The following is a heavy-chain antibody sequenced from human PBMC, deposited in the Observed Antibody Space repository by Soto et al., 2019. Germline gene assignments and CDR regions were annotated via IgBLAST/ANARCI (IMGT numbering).Heavy chain of an antibody. J-gene: IGHJ5*02. V-gene: IGHV1-69*01. CDR3: ARGIVVVVAATRVKNWFDT. D-gene: IGHD2-15*01. CDR1: GGTFSSYA. CDR2: IIPIFGTA. Sequence: QVQLVQSGAEVKKPGSSVKVSCKASGGTFSSYAISWVRQAPGQGLEWMGGIIPIFGTANYAQKFQGRVTITADESTSTAYMELSSLRSEDTAVYYCARGIVVVVAATRVKNWFDTWGQGTLVTVSS.